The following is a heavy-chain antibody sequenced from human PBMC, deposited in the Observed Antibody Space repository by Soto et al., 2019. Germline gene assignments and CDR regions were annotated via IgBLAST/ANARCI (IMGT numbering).Heavy chain of an antibody. Sequence: ASVKVSCKASGYTFTSYGISWVRQAPGQGLEWMGWISAYNGNTNYAQKLQGRVTKTTDTSTSTAYMELRSLRSDDTAVYYCASWDDYRPHDIWGQGTMVTVSS. CDR3: ASWDDYRPHDI. V-gene: IGHV1-18*01. CDR2: ISAYNGNT. J-gene: IGHJ3*02. CDR1: GYTFTSYG. D-gene: IGHD1-1*01.